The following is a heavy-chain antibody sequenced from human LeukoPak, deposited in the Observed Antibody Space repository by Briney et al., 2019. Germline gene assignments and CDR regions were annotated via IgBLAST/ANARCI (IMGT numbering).Heavy chain of an antibody. Sequence: SETLSLTCTVSGGSLSSSSYYWGWIRQPPGTGLEWVGSIYYSGSTYYNPSLKSRVTISVDTSKNQFSLKLSSVTAADTAVYYCARDRGRYSYGWSDFDYWGQGTLVTVSS. CDR1: GGSLSSSSYY. CDR3: ARDRGRYSYGWSDFDY. D-gene: IGHD5-18*01. CDR2: IYYSGST. V-gene: IGHV4-39*07. J-gene: IGHJ4*02.